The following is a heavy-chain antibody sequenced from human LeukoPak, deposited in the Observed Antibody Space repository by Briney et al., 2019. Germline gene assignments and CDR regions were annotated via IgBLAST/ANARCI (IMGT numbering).Heavy chain of an antibody. CDR3: ARSYYDSSGHLDY. CDR2: ISGYNGNR. J-gene: IGHJ4*02. Sequence: ASVKGSSTAPGYSSTTYAISWGRQAPGQGLEWMGWISGYNGNRVYAQQFQGRVTMTTDTSTNTVYMDLRSLRSDDTAEYYCARSYYDSSGHLDYWGQGTLVTVSS. V-gene: IGHV1-18*01. CDR1: GYSSTTYA. D-gene: IGHD3-22*01.